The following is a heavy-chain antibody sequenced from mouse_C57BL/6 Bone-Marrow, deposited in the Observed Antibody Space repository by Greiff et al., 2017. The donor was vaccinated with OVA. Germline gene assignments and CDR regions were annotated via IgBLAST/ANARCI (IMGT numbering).Heavy chain of an antibody. CDR1: GYTFTSYW. CDR2: IDPSDSYT. CDR3: ARSSWDVAY. Sequence: QVQLQQPGAELVRPGTSVKLSCKASGYTFTSYWMHWVKQRPGQGLEWIGVIDPSDSYTKYNQKFKGKATLTVDTSSSTAYMQLSSLTSEDSAVYYCARSSWDVAYWGQGTLVTVSA. J-gene: IGHJ3*01. V-gene: IGHV1-59*01. D-gene: IGHD4-1*01.